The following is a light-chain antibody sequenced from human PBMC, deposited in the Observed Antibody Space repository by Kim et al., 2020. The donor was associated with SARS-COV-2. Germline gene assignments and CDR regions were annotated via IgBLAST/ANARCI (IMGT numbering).Light chain of an antibody. CDR2: EVT. J-gene: IGLJ7*01. CDR3: CSYAGSRNV. CDR1: SSDVGNYNL. Sequence: GQSITISCTGTSSDVGNYNLVSWYQQHPGKAPKLMIYEVTKRPSGVSNRFSGSKSGNTVSLTISGLQAEDEADYYCCSYAGSRNVFGGGTQLTVL. V-gene: IGLV2-23*02.